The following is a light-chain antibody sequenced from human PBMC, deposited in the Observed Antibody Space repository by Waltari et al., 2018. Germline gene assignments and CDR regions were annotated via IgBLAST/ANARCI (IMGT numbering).Light chain of an antibody. Sequence: EIVLTQSPATLSLSPGERATLSCRTSQSVSSYLAWFQQKPGQAPRLLIYDTSNRATGIPARFSGSGSGTDFTLTISSLEPEDSAVYYCQQRSHWRTFGQGTKVEIK. CDR2: DTS. CDR3: QQRSHWRT. J-gene: IGKJ1*01. V-gene: IGKV3-11*01. CDR1: QSVSSY.